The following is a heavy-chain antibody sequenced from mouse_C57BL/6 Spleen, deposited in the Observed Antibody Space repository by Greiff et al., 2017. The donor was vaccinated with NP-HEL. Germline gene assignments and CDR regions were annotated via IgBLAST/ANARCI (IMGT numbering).Heavy chain of an antibody. J-gene: IGHJ2*01. D-gene: IGHD2-3*01. CDR3: AGSRDGYYVGYLDY. CDR2: INPNNGGT. V-gene: IGHV1-22*01. CDR1: GYTFTDYN. Sequence: EVQLQQSGPELVKPGASVKMSCKASGYTFTDYNMHWVKQSHGKSLEWIGYINPNNGGTSYNQKFKGKATLTVNKSSSTAYMELRSLTSEDSAVYYCAGSRDGYYVGYLDYWGQGTTLTVSA.